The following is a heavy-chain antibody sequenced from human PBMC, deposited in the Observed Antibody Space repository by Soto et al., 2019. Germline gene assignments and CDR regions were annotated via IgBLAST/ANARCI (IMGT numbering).Heavy chain of an antibody. Sequence: QVQLVQSGAEVKKPGSSVKVSCKASGGTFSSYAISWVRQAPGQGLEWMGGIIPIFGTANYAQKFQGRVTITADESTSTAYMELSSLRSEDTAVYYCASGLAVVVPAAILGIDYYYGMDVWGQGTTVTVSS. D-gene: IGHD2-2*02. J-gene: IGHJ6*02. CDR2: IIPIFGTA. V-gene: IGHV1-69*01. CDR1: GGTFSSYA. CDR3: ASGLAVVVPAAILGIDYYYGMDV.